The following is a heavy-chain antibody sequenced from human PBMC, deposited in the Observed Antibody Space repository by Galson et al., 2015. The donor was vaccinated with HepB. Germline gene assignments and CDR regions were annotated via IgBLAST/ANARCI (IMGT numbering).Heavy chain of an antibody. CDR2: VRGNGADT. J-gene: IGHJ4*02. D-gene: IGHD5-12*01. Sequence: SLRHSCAASGFSFHSHGVKWVRQAPGTGQAWLPDVRGNGADTPSADSAGGRFTLSRDNSEKTLNLQMDSLRAGDTAIYYCAKHSAYDDYFDYWGPGTMVTVSS. CDR1: GFSFHSHG. V-gene: IGHV3-23*01. CDR3: AKHSAYDDYFDY.